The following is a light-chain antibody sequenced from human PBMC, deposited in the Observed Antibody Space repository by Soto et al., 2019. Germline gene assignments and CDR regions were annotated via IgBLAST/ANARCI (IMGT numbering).Light chain of an antibody. CDR2: ATS. V-gene: IGKV1-27*01. J-gene: IGKJ4*01. Sequence: DVPMTQSPSSLSAFGGDRATITCRSSQGIAPYLAWFQQKPGKVPKLLIYATSTFQSGVPSRFSGSGSGTAFTLTVTILQPEDVGTYYCQKDNIAPLTFGGGTKVEIK. CDR3: QKDNIAPLT. CDR1: QGIAPY.